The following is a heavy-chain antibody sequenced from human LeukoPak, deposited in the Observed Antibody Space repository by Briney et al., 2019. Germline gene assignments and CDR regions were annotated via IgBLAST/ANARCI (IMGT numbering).Heavy chain of an antibody. CDR1: GYTFTSYA. CDR2: INTNTGNP. CDR3: ARGSKIFEPDYGMDV. J-gene: IGHJ6*02. Sequence: ASVKVSFKASGYTFTSYAMNWVRQAPGQGLEWMGWINTNTGNPTYAQGFTGRFVFSLDTSVSTAYLQISSLKAEDTAVYYCARGSKIFEPDYGMDVWGQGTTVTVSS. D-gene: IGHD3-3*01. V-gene: IGHV7-4-1*02.